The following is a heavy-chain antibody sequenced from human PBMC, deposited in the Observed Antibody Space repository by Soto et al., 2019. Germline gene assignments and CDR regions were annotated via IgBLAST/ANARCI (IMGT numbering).Heavy chain of an antibody. V-gene: IGHV1-18*04. CDR3: ARDLLPYKFGLNWFDP. Sequence: SVKVSCKASGYTFTSYGISWVRQAPGQGLEWMGWISAYNGNTNYAQKLQGRVTMTTDTSTSTAYMELRSLRSDDTAVYYCARDLLPYKFGLNWFDPWGQGTLVTVSS. J-gene: IGHJ5*02. CDR1: GYTFTSYG. D-gene: IGHD1-1*01. CDR2: ISAYNGNT.